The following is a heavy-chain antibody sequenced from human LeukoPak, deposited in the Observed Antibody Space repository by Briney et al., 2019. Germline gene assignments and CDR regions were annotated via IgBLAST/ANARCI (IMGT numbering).Heavy chain of an antibody. D-gene: IGHD5-18*01. J-gene: IGHJ4*02. CDR3: ARDPVDTAMVTGGY. Sequence: ASVKVSCKASGYTFTGYYMHWVRQAPGQGLEWMGWINPNSGGTNYAQKFQGRVTMTRDTSISTVYMELSRLRSDVTAVYYCARDPVDTAMVTGGYWGQGTLVTVSS. V-gene: IGHV1-2*02. CDR2: INPNSGGT. CDR1: GYTFTGYY.